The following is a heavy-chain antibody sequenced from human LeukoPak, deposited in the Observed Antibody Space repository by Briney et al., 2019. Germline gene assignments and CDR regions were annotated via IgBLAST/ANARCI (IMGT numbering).Heavy chain of an antibody. J-gene: IGHJ4*02. CDR1: GFTFSNAW. V-gene: IGHV3-15*01. Sequence: GGSLRLSCAASGFTFSNAWMSWVRQAPGKGLEWVGRIKSKTDGGTTDYAAPVKGRFTISRDDSKNTLYLQMNSLKTEDTAVYYCTGDYDSSGYPGYWGQGTLVTVSP. CDR3: TGDYDSSGYPGY. CDR2: IKSKTDGGTT. D-gene: IGHD3-22*01.